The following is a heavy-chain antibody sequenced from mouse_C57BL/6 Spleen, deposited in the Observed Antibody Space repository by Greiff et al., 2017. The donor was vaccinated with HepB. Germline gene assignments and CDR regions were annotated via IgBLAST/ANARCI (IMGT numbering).Heavy chain of an antibody. D-gene: IGHD1-1*01. CDR2: IHPNSGST. Sequence: QVQLQQPGAELVKPGASVKLSCEASGYTFTSYWMHWVKQRPGQGLEWIGMIHPNSGSTNYNEKFKSKATLTVDKSSSTAYMQLSRLTSEDSAVDYCARGYGSDWYFDVWGTGTTVTVSS. CDR1: GYTFTSYW. V-gene: IGHV1-64*01. CDR3: ARGYGSDWYFDV. J-gene: IGHJ1*03.